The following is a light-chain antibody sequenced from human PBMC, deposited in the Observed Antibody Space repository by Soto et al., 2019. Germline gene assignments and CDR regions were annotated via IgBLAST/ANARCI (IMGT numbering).Light chain of an antibody. CDR3: QQSYITSQVT. Sequence: DIQMTQSPSSLSASVGDRVTITCRASQSISNSLTWYQQKPGKAPKLLIYAASTLHSGVPSRFSGSGSGTDYTLTISSLQPVDFATYYCQQSYITSQVTFGGGTKVEI. V-gene: IGKV1-39*01. CDR1: QSISNS. CDR2: AAS. J-gene: IGKJ4*01.